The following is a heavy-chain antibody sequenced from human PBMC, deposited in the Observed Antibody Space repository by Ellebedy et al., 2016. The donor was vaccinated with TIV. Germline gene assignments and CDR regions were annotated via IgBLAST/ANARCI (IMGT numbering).Heavy chain of an antibody. D-gene: IGHD3-22*01. J-gene: IGHJ3*02. CDR2: IYTSGST. V-gene: IGHV4-4*07. CDR3: ARDGAPSYDSSADDAFDI. CDR1: GGSISSYY. Sequence: SETLSLXXTVSGGSISSYYWSWIRQPAGKGLEWIGRIYTSGSTNYNPSLKSRVTMSVDTSKNQFSLKLSSVTAADTAVYYCARDGAPSYDSSADDAFDIWGQGTMVTVSS.